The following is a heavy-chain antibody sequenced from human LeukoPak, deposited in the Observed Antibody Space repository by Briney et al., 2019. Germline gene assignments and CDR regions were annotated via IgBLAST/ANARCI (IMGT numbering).Heavy chain of an antibody. D-gene: IGHD2-15*01. CDR1: GGSFSGYY. J-gene: IGHJ4*02. V-gene: IGHV4-34*01. Sequence: KPSETLSLTCAVYGGSFSGYYWSWIRQPPGKGLEWIGEINHSGNTNYNPSLKIRVTISVDTSKNHFSLKLSSVTAADTAVYFCARRRVVPRFFDYWGQGSLVTVSS. CDR2: INHSGNT. CDR3: ARRRVVPRFFDY.